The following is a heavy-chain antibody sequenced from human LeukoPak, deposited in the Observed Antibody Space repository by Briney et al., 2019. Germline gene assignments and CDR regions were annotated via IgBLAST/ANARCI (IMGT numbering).Heavy chain of an antibody. Sequence: GRSLRLSCAASGFTFDDYAMHWVRQAPGKGLEWVSGISWNSGSIGYADSVKGRFTISRDNAKNSLYLQMNSLRAEDTALYYCTREYSGSYRTAFDIWGQGTMVTVSS. D-gene: IGHD1-26*01. V-gene: IGHV3-9*01. CDR3: TREYSGSYRTAFDI. CDR2: ISWNSGSI. CDR1: GFTFDDYA. J-gene: IGHJ3*02.